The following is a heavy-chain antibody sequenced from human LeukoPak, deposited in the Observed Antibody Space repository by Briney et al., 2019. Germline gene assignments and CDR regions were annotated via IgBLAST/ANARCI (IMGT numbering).Heavy chain of an antibody. CDR2: IYYSGST. V-gene: IGHV4-59*08. Sequence: SETLSLTCAVYGGSFSGYYWSWIRQPPGKGLEWIGYIYYSGSTNYNPSLKSRVTISVDTSKNQFSLKLSSVTAADTAVYYCARLSLYDSSGYDYWGQGTLVTVSS. CDR3: ARLSLYDSSGYDY. D-gene: IGHD3-22*01. J-gene: IGHJ4*02. CDR1: GGSFSGYY.